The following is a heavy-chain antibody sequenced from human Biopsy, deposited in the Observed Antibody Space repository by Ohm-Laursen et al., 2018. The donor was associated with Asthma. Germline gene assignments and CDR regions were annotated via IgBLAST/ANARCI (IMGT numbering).Heavy chain of an antibody. Sequence: ASVKVSCKASGYTFASDINWVRQATGQGLEWMGRIDPNSGGTNYAQKFLGRVIMTRDTSVNTAFMVLSRLRSDDTAVYYCARIKIRIGAGTDRYFDLWGRGTLVTVSS. CDR3: ARIKIRIGAGTDRYFDL. CDR1: GYTFASD. J-gene: IGHJ2*01. V-gene: IGHV1-2*06. CDR2: IDPNSGGT. D-gene: IGHD3-16*01.